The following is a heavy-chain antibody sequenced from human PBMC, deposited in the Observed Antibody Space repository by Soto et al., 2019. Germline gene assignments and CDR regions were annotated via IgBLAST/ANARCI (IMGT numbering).Heavy chain of an antibody. Sequence: ASVKVSCKASVFTSSGISWVRQAPGQRLEWMGWISTHNGNTIYAQRFQGRVIMTMDTPTTTVYMELRSLRPDDTAVYLCAREGILGLFDAYDLWGQGTMVTV. V-gene: IGHV1-18*04. CDR3: AREGILGLFDAYDL. J-gene: IGHJ3*01. CDR2: ISTHNGNT. D-gene: IGHD3-3*01. CDR1: VFTSSG.